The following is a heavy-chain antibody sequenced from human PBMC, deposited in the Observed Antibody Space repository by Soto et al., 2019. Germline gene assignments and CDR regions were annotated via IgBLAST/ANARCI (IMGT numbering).Heavy chain of an antibody. CDR3: ARTASGGWYTAFDI. Sequence: GESLKISCKGSGYSFSSYWLGWVRQMPGKGLEWMGIIYPGDSGTRYSPSFQGQVTISVDKSISTAYLQWSGLKASDTAMYYCARTASGGWYTAFDIWGQGTLVTVSS. V-gene: IGHV5-51*01. CDR2: IYPGDSGT. CDR1: GYSFSSYW. J-gene: IGHJ3*02. D-gene: IGHD6-19*01.